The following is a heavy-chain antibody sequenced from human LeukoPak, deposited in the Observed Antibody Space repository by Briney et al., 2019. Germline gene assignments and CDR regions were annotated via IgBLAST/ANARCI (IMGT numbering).Heavy chain of an antibody. J-gene: IGHJ4*02. CDR3: TRQVLHTAMDY. D-gene: IGHD5-18*01. CDR2: IYDSGST. V-gene: IGHV4-39*01. CDR1: GVSISSSSYH. Sequence: SETLSLTCTVSGVSISSSSYHWDWIRQPPGKGLEWIGSIYDSGSTYYSPSLKSRVTISVDTSKNQFSLRLNSVTAADTAVYYCTRQVLHTAMDYWGQGTLVTVSS.